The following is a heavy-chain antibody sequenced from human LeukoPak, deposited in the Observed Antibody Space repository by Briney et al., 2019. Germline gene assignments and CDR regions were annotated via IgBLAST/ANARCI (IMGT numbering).Heavy chain of an antibody. D-gene: IGHD3-10*01. CDR1: GYSFTTYW. CDR2: IYPGDSDT. Sequence: GESLKISCKGSGYSFTTYWIGWVRQMPGKGLEWMGIIYPGDSDTRYSPSFQGQVTISVDKSISTVYLQWSSLKASDTAMYYCARGRPPPDSNVLKWFGEQGFDYWGQGTLVTVSS. J-gene: IGHJ4*02. CDR3: ARGRPPPDSNVLKWFGEQGFDY. V-gene: IGHV5-51*01.